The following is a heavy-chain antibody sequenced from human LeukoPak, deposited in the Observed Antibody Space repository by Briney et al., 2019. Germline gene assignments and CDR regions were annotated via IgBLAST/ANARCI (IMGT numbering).Heavy chain of an antibody. V-gene: IGHV3-30*02. D-gene: IGHD1-1*01. CDR3: ARWKGDPGRFFDY. CDR1: GFTFSSYG. J-gene: IGHJ4*02. Sequence: WGSLRLSAAASGFTFSSYGMHWVRQAPGKGLKWVAFIRYDGSNKDYADSVKVRFTISRDNSKNTMYLQMNSLRAEDTAVYYCARWKGDPGRFFDYWGQGTPVTVSS. CDR2: IRYDGSNK.